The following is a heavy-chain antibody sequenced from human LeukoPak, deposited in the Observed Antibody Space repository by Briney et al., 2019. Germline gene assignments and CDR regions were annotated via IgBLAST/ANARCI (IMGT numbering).Heavy chain of an antibody. CDR1: GFTLSDHY. Sequence: GGSLRLSCAASGFTLSDHYIDWVRQAPGKGLEWVGRTRNKANSYTTEYAASVKGRFTISRDDSKNSVCLQMNSLKTEDTAVYYCARGAPFVYNMDVWGQGTTVTVSS. CDR2: TRNKANSYTT. V-gene: IGHV3-72*01. J-gene: IGHJ6*02. CDR3: ARGAPFVYNMDV. D-gene: IGHD5/OR15-5a*01.